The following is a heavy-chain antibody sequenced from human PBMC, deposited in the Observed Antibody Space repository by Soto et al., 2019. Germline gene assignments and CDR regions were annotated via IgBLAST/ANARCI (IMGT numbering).Heavy chain of an antibody. CDR2: IYYSGST. CDR3: ARVNLVRSIAAAYYYYYMDV. Sequence: SETLSLTCTVSGGSISSYYWSWIRQPPGKGLEWIGYIYYSGSTNYNPSLKSRVTISVDTSKNQFSLKLSSVTAADTAVYYCARVNLVRSIAAAYYYYYMDVWGKGTTVTVSS. CDR1: GGSISSYY. J-gene: IGHJ6*03. D-gene: IGHD6-13*01. V-gene: IGHV4-59*01.